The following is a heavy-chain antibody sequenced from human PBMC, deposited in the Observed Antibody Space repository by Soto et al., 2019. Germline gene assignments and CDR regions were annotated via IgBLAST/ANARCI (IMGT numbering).Heavy chain of an antibody. CDR1: GFSLNNGRVG. J-gene: IGHJ4*02. V-gene: IGHV2-26*01. CDR3: ARVFSTSSTISSDY. CDR2: IFWNDEK. D-gene: IGHD6-6*01. Sequence: QVTLKESGPVLVKPTETLTLTCTVSGFSLNNGRVGVSWIRQPPGKALEWLAHIFWNDEKSYNTSLKSRLAIARDTSKSQVVLTMTNMDPVDTATYYCARVFSTSSTISSDYWGQGTLVTVSS.